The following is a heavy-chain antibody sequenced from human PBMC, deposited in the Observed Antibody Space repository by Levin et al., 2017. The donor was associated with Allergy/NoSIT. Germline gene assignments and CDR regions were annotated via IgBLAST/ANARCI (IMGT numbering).Heavy chain of an antibody. CDR3: AREGYGSGHFDY. J-gene: IGHJ4*02. Sequence: SETLSLTCTVSGGSISSSSYYWGWIRQPPGKGLEWIGSIYYSGSTYYNPSLKSRVTISVDTSKNQFSLKLSSVTAADTAVYYCAREGYGSGHFDYWGQGTLVTVSS. D-gene: IGHD3-10*01. CDR1: GGSISSSSYY. CDR2: IYYSGST. V-gene: IGHV4-39*07.